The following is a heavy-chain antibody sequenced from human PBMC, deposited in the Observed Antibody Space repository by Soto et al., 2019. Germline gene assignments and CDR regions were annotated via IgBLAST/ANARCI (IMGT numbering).Heavy chain of an antibody. CDR3: ARDDDGPGNNMDV. D-gene: IGHD1-1*01. CDR2: ITIDGVDA. CDR1: GFTFSNYG. Sequence: QVQLVESGGGVVQPGTSLKLSCEPSGFTFSNYGMHWVRQIPDKGLDWVAVITIDGVDAKYAEFVQGRFRISRDNSINTRYLQMISQTADDTAVYYCARDDDGPGNNMDVWGRGTTVTVAS. V-gene: IGHV3-33*01. J-gene: IGHJ6*02.